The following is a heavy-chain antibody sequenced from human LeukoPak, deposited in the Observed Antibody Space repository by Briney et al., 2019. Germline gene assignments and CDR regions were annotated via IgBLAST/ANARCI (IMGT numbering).Heavy chain of an antibody. J-gene: IGHJ4*02. Sequence: SETLSLTCAVYGGSFSGYYGSWIRQPPGKGLEWIGEINHSGSTNYNPSLKSRVTISVDTSKNQFSLKLSSVTAADTAVYYCARGAAADYWGQGTLVTVSS. CDR1: GGSFSGYY. CDR3: ARGAAADY. V-gene: IGHV4-34*01. D-gene: IGHD6-13*01. CDR2: INHSGST.